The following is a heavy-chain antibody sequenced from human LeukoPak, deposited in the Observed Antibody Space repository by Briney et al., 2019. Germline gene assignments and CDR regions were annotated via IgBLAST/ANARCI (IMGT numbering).Heavy chain of an antibody. D-gene: IGHD2-2*01. J-gene: IGHJ5*02. CDR2: ISSSSIYI. V-gene: IGHV3-21*01. CDR3: ARGRTYCSSTSCYAPVRLCRERRNWFDP. CDR1: GFTLSSYS. Sequence: GSLRLSCAASGFTLSSYSMHWVRQAPGKGLEWVSSISSSSIYIYYADSLKGRFTISRDNAKNSLYLQMNSLRAEDTAVYYCARGRTYCSSTSCYAPVRLCRERRNWFDPWGQGTLVTVSS.